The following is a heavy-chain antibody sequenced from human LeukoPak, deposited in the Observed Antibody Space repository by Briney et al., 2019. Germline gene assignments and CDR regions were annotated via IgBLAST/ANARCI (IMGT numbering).Heavy chain of an antibody. CDR3: ARDRGSYYSIYAFDI. J-gene: IGHJ3*02. V-gene: IGHV3-21*01. CDR2: ISSSSSYI. CDR1: GFTFSSYS. Sequence: PGGSLRLSCAASGFTFSSYSMNWVRQAPGKGLEWVSSISSSSSYIYYADSVKGRFTISRDNAKNSLYLQMNSLRAEDTAVYYCARDRGSYYSIYAFDIWGQGTMVTVSS. D-gene: IGHD1-26*01.